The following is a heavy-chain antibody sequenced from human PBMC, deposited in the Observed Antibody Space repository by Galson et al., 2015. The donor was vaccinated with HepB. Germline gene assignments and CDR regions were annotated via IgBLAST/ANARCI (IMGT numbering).Heavy chain of an antibody. CDR3: ARDARRDGYNSDAFDI. J-gene: IGHJ3*02. CDR1: GYTFTSYG. D-gene: IGHD5-24*01. CDR2: ISAYNGNT. Sequence: SVKVSCKASGYTFTSYGISWVRQAPGQGLEWMGWISAYNGNTNYAQKLQGRVTMTTDTSTSTAYMELRSLRSDDTAVYYCARDARRDGYNSDAFDIWGQGTMVPVSS. V-gene: IGHV1-18*01.